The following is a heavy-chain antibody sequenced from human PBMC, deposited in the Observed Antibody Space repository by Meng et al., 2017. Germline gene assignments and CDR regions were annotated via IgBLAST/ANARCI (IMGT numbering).Heavy chain of an antibody. J-gene: IGHJ4*02. V-gene: IGHV1-3*01. CDR1: GYTFTSFA. D-gene: IGHD3-3*01. Sequence: QLGQSGGEVKEPGASVQVSCKAFGYTFTSFAMHWVRQAPGQRLEWMGWINAGNGNTKYSQKFQGRVTITRDTSASTAYMELNSLRAEDTAVYYCASPLLRFLEWLSMGYWGQGTLVTVSS. CDR2: INAGNGNT. CDR3: ASPLLRFLEWLSMGY.